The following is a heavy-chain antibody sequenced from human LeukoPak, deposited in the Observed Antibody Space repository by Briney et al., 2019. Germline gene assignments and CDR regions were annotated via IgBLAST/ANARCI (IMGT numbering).Heavy chain of an antibody. CDR2: IYWDDDK. CDR3: AHMPSCYCGFDD. Sequence: ESGPTLVKPTQTLTLTCTFSGFSLSTSGVGVGWIRQPPGKALEWLALIYWDDDKRYSPSLKSRLTISKDTSKNQVVITMTNMGPVDTATYYCAHMPSCYCGFDDWGQGTLVTVSS. J-gene: IGHJ4*02. V-gene: IGHV2-5*02. CDR1: GFSLSTSGVG. D-gene: IGHD2-2*01.